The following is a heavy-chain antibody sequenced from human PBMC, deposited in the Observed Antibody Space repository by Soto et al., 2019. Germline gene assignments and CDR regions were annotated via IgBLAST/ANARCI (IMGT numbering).Heavy chain of an antibody. CDR3: ASALGSGWRRASFDY. D-gene: IGHD6-19*01. Sequence: SETLSLTCTVSGGSISSSSYYWGWIRQPPGKGLEWIGSIYYSGSTYYNPSLKSRVTISVDTSKNQFSLKLSSVTAADTAVYYCASALGSGWRRASFDYWGQGTLVTVSS. V-gene: IGHV4-39*01. CDR2: IYYSGST. J-gene: IGHJ4*02. CDR1: GGSISSSSYY.